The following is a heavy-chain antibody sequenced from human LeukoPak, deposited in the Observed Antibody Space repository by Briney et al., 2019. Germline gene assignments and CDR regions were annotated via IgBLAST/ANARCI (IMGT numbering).Heavy chain of an antibody. CDR2: IYYSGST. CDR3: ARHAGSGYHKGLYYYMDV. V-gene: IGHV4-39*01. CDR1: GGSISSSSYY. Sequence: PSETLSLTCTVSGGSISSSSYYWGWSRQPQGKGLEWIVSIYYSGSTYYNPSLKRRVTLSVDTSKNQFSLKLSSVTAADTAVYYCARHAGSGYHKGLYYYMDVWGKGTTVTVSS. D-gene: IGHD5-12*01. J-gene: IGHJ6*03.